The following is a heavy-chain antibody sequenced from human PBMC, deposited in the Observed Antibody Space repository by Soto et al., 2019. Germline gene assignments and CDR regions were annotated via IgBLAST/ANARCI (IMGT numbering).Heavy chain of an antibody. D-gene: IGHD5-18*01. CDR2: IIPIFGTA. J-gene: IGHJ3*02. CDR1: GGTFSSYA. CDR3: ARDLYKLWRYDAFDI. Sequence: SVKVSCKASGGTFSSYAISWARQAPGQGLEWMGGIIPIFGTANYAQKFQGRVTITADKSTSTAYMELSSLRSEDTAVYYCARDLYKLWRYDAFDIWGQGTMVTVSS. V-gene: IGHV1-69*06.